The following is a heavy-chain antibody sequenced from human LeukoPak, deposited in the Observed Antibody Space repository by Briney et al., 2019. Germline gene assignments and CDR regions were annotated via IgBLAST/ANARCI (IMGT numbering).Heavy chain of an antibody. D-gene: IGHD1-26*01. CDR3: ARVPLSAWELPQPAYY. CDR1: GYTFTSYD. J-gene: IGHJ4*02. Sequence: WASVKVSCKASGYTFTSYDISWVPQPPGQGLVCMGWISAYNGNTNYAQKSQGRVTMTTDTSTSTAYMELRSLRSDGTAVYYCARVPLSAWELPQPAYYWGQGALVTVSS. V-gene: IGHV1-18*01. CDR2: ISAYNGNT.